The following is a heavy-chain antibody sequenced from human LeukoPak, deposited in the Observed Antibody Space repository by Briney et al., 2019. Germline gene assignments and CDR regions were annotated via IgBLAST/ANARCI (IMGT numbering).Heavy chain of an antibody. Sequence: GASVKVSCKASGYTFTGYYIHWVRQAPGQGLEWMGIIKPSSGSTSYAQKFQGRVTMTRDTSTSTVYMELSSLRSEDTAVYYCARRTDDYSYFDYWGQGTLVTVSS. D-gene: IGHD4-11*01. CDR1: GYTFTGYY. CDR2: IKPSSGST. CDR3: ARRTDDYSYFDY. V-gene: IGHV1-46*01. J-gene: IGHJ4*02.